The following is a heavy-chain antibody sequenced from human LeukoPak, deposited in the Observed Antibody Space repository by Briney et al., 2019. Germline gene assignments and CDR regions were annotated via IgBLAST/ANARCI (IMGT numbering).Heavy chain of an antibody. D-gene: IGHD3-10*01. J-gene: IGHJ4*02. CDR2: INHSGST. CDR3: ARGRITMVRGVRATTYYFDY. CDR1: GGSFSGYY. Sequence: SETLSLTCAVYGGSFSGYYWSWIRQPPGKGLEWSGDINHSGSTNYNPSLKSRVTISVDTSKNQFSLKLSSVTAADTAVYYCARGRITMVRGVRATTYYFDYWGQGTLVTVSS. V-gene: IGHV4-34*01.